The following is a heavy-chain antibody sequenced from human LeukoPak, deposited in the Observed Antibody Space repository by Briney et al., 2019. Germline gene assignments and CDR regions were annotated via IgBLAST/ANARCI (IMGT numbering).Heavy chain of an antibody. CDR3: ARGIITIFGVVINNYYYYGMDV. Sequence: ASVKVSCKAPGYTFTSYYMHWVRQAPGQGLEWMGGIIPIFGTANYAQKFQGRVTITADESTSTAYMELSSLRSEDTAVYYCARGIITIFGVVINNYYYYGMDVWGQGTTVTVSS. D-gene: IGHD3-3*01. V-gene: IGHV1-69*13. J-gene: IGHJ6*02. CDR2: IIPIFGTA. CDR1: GYTFTSYY.